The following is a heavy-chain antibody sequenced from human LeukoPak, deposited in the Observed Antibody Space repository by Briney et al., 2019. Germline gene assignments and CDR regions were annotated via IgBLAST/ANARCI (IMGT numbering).Heavy chain of an antibody. J-gene: IGHJ4*02. CDR3: AREGGSYYYFDY. D-gene: IGHD1-26*01. Sequence: ASVKVSCKASGYTFTSYYMHWVRQAPGQGLEWMGIINPSGGSTSYAQKFQGRVTMIRDTSTSTVYMELSSLRSEDTAVYYCAREGGSYYYFDYWGQGTLVTVSS. CDR2: INPSGGST. V-gene: IGHV1-46*01. CDR1: GYTFTSYY.